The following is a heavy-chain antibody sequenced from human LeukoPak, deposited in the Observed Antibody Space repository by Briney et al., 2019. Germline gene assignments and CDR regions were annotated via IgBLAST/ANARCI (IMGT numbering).Heavy chain of an antibody. CDR3: ARDSADNLD. J-gene: IGHJ4*02. Sequence: GGSLRLSCVGSGFTLGETWMSWVRQAPGKGLEWVANIKEDGSEKNYVDSVKGRFTISRDNAENSLYLQMNSLRAEDTALYYCARDSADNLDWGQGTLVTVSS. CDR1: GFTLGETW. CDR2: IKEDGSEK. D-gene: IGHD3-9*01. V-gene: IGHV3-7*01.